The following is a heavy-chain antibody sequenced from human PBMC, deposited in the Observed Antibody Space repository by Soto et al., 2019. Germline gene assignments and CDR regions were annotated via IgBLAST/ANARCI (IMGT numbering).Heavy chain of an antibody. Sequence: ASVKVSCKASGYTFTSYYMHWVRQAPGQGLEWMGIINPSGGSTSYAQKFQGRVTMTRDTSTSTVYMELSSLRSDDTAVYYCARDIARAAYGSGNSWFDPWGQGTLFTVSS. J-gene: IGHJ5*02. D-gene: IGHD3-10*01. V-gene: IGHV1-46*03. CDR1: GYTFTSYY. CDR3: ARDIARAAYGSGNSWFDP. CDR2: INPSGGST.